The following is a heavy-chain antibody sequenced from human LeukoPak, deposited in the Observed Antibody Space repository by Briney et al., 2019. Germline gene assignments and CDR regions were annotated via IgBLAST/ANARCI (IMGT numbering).Heavy chain of an antibody. Sequence: GGSLRLSCVASPSAVTFGDYNMDWVRQAPGKGLEWVASISIRSSYVYYADSVKGRFTISRDNAKNSLFLQMNSLRAEDTAVHYCARDRVSGDTWWYFDIWGRGTLVTVSS. CDR1: PSAVTFGDYN. V-gene: IGHV3-21*06. J-gene: IGHJ2*01. D-gene: IGHD3-10*01. CDR3: ARDRVSGDTWWYFDI. CDR2: ISIRSSYV.